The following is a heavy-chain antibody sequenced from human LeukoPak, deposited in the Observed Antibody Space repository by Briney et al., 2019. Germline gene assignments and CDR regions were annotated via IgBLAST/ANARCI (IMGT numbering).Heavy chain of an antibody. Sequence: GGSLRLSCSASGFTFSSYAMHWGRQAPGKGLEYVSAISSNGGSTYYADSVKGRFTISRDNSKNTLYLQMSSLRAEDTVVYYCVKTVTMYYFDYWGQGTLVTVSS. D-gene: IGHD4-17*01. CDR2: ISSNGGST. J-gene: IGHJ4*02. V-gene: IGHV3-64D*09. CDR3: VKTVTMYYFDY. CDR1: GFTFSSYA.